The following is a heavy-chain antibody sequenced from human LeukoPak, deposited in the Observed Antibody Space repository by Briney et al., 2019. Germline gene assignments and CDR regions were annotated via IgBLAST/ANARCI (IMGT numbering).Heavy chain of an antibody. CDR3: TRYYDSSGYSV. Sequence: GGSLRLSCAASGFTFSSYWMSWFRQAPGKGLEWVGFIRSKAYGGTTEYAASVKGRFIISRDDSKSIAYLQMNSLKTEDTAVYYCTRYYDSSGYSVWGQGTTVTVSS. D-gene: IGHD3-22*01. V-gene: IGHV3-49*03. J-gene: IGHJ6*02. CDR2: IRSKAYGGTT. CDR1: GFTFSSYW.